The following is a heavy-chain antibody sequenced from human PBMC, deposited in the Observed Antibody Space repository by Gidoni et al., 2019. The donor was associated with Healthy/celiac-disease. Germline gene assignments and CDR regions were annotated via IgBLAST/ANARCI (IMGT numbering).Heavy chain of an antibody. V-gene: IGHV3-53*01. Sequence: EVQLVESGGGLIKPGGSLRLSCAASGFTVSINYMSWVRQAPGKGLECVSVIYIGGSTYYADSVKGRFTSSRDNSKNTLYLQMNSLRAEDTAVYYCARDPRGYSGYDFRGGMDVWGQGTTVTVSS. D-gene: IGHD5-12*01. CDR1: GFTVSINY. J-gene: IGHJ6*02. CDR3: ARDPRGYSGYDFRGGMDV. CDR2: IYIGGST.